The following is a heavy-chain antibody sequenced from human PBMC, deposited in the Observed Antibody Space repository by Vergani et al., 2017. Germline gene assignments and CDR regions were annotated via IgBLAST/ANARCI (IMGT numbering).Heavy chain of an antibody. V-gene: IGHV5-51*01. CDR1: GYSFTSYW. J-gene: IGHJ6*02. CDR3: TRHRGWGLVVVAATPWYYYYGMYV. D-gene: IGHD2-15*01. Sequence: EVHLVQSGAEVKKPGESLKISCKGSGYSFTSYWIGWVRQMPGKSLEWMGIIYPGDSDTRYSPSFQGQVTISAHKYISTAYLQWSSLKASDTAMYYCTRHRGWGLVVVAATPWYYYYGMYVWGQGTTVTVSS. CDR2: IYPGDSDT.